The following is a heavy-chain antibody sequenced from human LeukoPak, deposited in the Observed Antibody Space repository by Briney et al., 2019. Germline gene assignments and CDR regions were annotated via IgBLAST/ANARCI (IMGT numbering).Heavy chain of an antibody. D-gene: IGHD4-23*01. V-gene: IGHV3-33*01. J-gene: IGHJ4*02. Sequence: PGGSLRLSCAASGFTFSSHGMHWVRQAPGKGLEWVAVIWYGGSDKYYADSVKGRFTVSRDNSKNTLYLQMNSLRAEDTAVYYCARDAWRSYGANSVDYWGQGTLVTVSS. CDR3: ARDAWRSYGANSVDY. CDR1: GFTFSSHG. CDR2: IWYGGSDK.